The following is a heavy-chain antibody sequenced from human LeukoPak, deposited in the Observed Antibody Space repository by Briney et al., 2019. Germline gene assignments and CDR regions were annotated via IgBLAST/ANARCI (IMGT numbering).Heavy chain of an antibody. V-gene: IGHV3-7*03. J-gene: IGHJ4*02. D-gene: IGHD1-26*01. CDR2: IKQDESEK. Sequence: GSLRLSCAASGFTFSNAWMNWVRQAPGKGLEWVASIKQDESEKYYVDSVKGRLTTSRDNAKSSLYLQMNALRGEDTAVYYCARLVGDVTTWDCWGQGTLVTVSS. CDR3: ARLVGDVTTWDC. CDR1: GFTFSNAW.